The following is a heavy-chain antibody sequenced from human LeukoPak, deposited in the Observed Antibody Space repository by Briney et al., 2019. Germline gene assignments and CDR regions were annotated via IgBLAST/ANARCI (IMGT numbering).Heavy chain of an antibody. CDR3: AKEDYYEPPSAFDY. J-gene: IGHJ4*02. D-gene: IGHD3-22*01. V-gene: IGHV3-21*01. CDR1: GFTFSSYS. Sequence: GGSLRLSCAASGFTFSSYSMNWVRQAPGKGLEWVSSISSSSSYIYYADSVKGRFTISRDNAKNSLYLQMNNLRAEDTAVYYCAKEDYYEPPSAFDYWGQGTLVTVSS. CDR2: ISSSSSYI.